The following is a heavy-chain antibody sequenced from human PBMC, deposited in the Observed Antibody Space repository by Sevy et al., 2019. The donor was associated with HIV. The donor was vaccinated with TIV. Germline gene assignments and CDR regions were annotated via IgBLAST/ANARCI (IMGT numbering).Heavy chain of an antibody. Sequence: GESLKISCKGSGYNFTNFWLAWVRQMPGKGLEWMGFIYPGDSDIRFSPSFQGQVTISVDKSVSTAYLEWGSLRASDSAMYFCARHGPAQAAPLLDLIPGASYYGVDVWGQGTTVTVSS. D-gene: IGHD2-2*01. CDR1: GYNFTNFW. V-gene: IGHV5-51*01. J-gene: IGHJ6*02. CDR2: IYPGDSDI. CDR3: ARHGPAQAAPLLDLIPGASYYGVDV.